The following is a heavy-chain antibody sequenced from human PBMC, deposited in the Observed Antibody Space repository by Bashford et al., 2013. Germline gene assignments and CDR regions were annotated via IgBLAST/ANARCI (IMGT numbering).Heavy chain of an antibody. V-gene: IGHV1-46*01. CDR1: GGTLSSYS. CDR3: ATPRGEYSYGYDY. Sequence: ASVKVSCKASGGTLSSYSIIWVRQAPGQGLEWMGIINPSGGSTSYAQKFQGRVTMTRDTSTSTVYMELSSLRSEDTAVYYCATPRGEYSYGYDYWGQGTLVTVSS. D-gene: IGHD5-18*01. J-gene: IGHJ4*02. CDR2: INPSGGST.